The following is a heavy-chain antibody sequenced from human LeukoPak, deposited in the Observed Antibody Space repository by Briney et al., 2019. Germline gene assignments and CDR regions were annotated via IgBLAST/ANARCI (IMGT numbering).Heavy chain of an antibody. CDR1: GFTFSSYA. J-gene: IGHJ3*02. CDR3: AKDIVVAPAASDAFDI. CDR2: ISGSAGST. V-gene: IGHV3-23*01. D-gene: IGHD2-2*01. Sequence: GGSLRLSCAVSGFTFSSYAMSWVRQAPGRGLEWVSSISGSAGSTYYADSAKDRFTISRDNSKNTLYLQMNSLRAEDTAVYFCAKDIVVAPAASDAFDIWGQGTMVTVPS.